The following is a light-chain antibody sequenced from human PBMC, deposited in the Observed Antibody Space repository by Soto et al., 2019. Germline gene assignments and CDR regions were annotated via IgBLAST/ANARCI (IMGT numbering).Light chain of an antibody. CDR2: DVT. Sequence: QSVLTQPASVSGSPGQSITISCTGTNSDVGGHDYVSWYQQHPGKAPKLLIYDVTNRPSGISSRFSGSKSGNTASLTISGLQAEDEADYYCSSKTSSAILYVFGAGTKVTVL. V-gene: IGLV2-14*03. CDR1: NSDVGGHDY. J-gene: IGLJ1*01. CDR3: SSKTSSAILYV.